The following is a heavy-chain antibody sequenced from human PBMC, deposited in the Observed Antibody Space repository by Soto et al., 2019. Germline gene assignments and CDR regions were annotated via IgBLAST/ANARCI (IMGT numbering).Heavy chain of an antibody. CDR1: GGSISSYY. V-gene: IGHV4-59*12. CDR2: IYYSGST. CDR3: ANSRSYTSTGWTQPYYFDY. D-gene: IGHD6-13*01. Sequence: SETLSLTCTVSGGSISSYYWNWIRQPPGKGLEWIGYIYYSGSTNYNPSLKSRVTISVDTSKSQFSLNLSSVTAADTGVYYCANSRSYTSTGWTQPYYFDYWGKGTLVTVSS. J-gene: IGHJ4*02.